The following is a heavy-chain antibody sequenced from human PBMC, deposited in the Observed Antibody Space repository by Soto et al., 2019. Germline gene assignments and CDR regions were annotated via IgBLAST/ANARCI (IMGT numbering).Heavy chain of an antibody. J-gene: IGHJ5*02. V-gene: IGHV3-33*06. D-gene: IGHD2-2*01. Sequence: DKGLEWVAVIWCDGINKHYVESVKGRFSITRDDSKNTLYLQMNSLRAEDTAVYYFAKEKISPSCCNWFAPWGQGTLVTVSS. CDR2: IWCDGINK. CDR3: AKEKISPSCCNWFAP.